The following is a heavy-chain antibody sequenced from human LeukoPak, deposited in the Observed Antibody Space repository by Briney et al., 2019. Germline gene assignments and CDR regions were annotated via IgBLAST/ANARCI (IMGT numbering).Heavy chain of an antibody. CDR3: ARVGFLGMIVPDAFDI. Sequence: ASVKVSCKASGYTFTSYGISWVRQAPGQGLEWMGWISAYNGNTNYAQKLQGRVTMTTDTSTSTAYMELRSLRSDDTAVYYCARVGFLGMIVPDAFDIWGQGTMVTVSS. CDR1: GYTFTSYG. CDR2: ISAYNGNT. V-gene: IGHV1-18*01. J-gene: IGHJ3*02. D-gene: IGHD3-22*01.